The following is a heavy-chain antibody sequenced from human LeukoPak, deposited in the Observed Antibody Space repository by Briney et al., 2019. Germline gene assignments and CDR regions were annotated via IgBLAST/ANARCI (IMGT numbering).Heavy chain of an antibody. CDR1: GYTFTGYY. CDR2: IYPNSGGT. J-gene: IGHJ6*03. CDR3: ARDSPGEPGYGPKSYYYMDV. Sequence: ASVKVSCKASGYTFTGYYMHWVRQAPGQGLEWMGWIYPNSGGTNYAQKFQGRVTMTRDTSISTAYMELSRLRSDDTAVYYCARDSPGEPGYGPKSYYYMDVWGKGTTVTVSS. D-gene: IGHD3-9*01. V-gene: IGHV1-2*02.